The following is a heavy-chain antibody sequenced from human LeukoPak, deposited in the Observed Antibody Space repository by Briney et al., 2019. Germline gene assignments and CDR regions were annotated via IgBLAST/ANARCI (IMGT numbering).Heavy chain of an antibody. Sequence: GASVKVSCKASGGTFSSYAISWVRQAPGQGLEWMGGIIPIFGTANYAQNFQGRVTITADESTSTAYMELSRLRSDDTAVYYCAREEQWLVRNWFDPWGQGTLVTVSS. CDR2: IIPIFGTA. D-gene: IGHD6-19*01. J-gene: IGHJ5*02. CDR3: AREEQWLVRNWFDP. CDR1: GGTFSSYA. V-gene: IGHV1-69*13.